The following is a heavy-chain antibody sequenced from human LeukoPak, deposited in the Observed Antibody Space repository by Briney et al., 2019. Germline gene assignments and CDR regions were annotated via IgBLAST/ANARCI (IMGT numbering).Heavy chain of an antibody. CDR3: ARDQALGYGWPTVLAIDI. J-gene: IGHJ3*02. CDR1: GGSISSLTHN. D-gene: IGHD6-19*01. CDR2: IYSSGRA. V-gene: IGHV4-39*07. Sequence: SETLSLTCTVSGGSISSLTHNWGWIRQPPGKRLDWIGSIYSSGRAYYHPSLKSQLTMSVDTSQNQVSLKLSSVTAADTAVYYCARDQALGYGWPTVLAIDIWGQGTMVTVSS.